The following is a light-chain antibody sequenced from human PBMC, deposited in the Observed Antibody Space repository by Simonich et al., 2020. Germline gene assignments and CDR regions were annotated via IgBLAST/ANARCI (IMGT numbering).Light chain of an antibody. CDR2: GNS. CDR3: QSYDSSLSGVV. J-gene: IGLJ2*01. CDR1: SSNIGAGYE. Sequence: QSVLTQPPSVSGAPGQRVTIPCTGVSSNIGAGYEVHWYQQLPGTAPKLLIYGNSNRPSGVPDRFSGSKSGTSASLAITGLQAEDEADYYCQSYDSSLSGVVFGGGTKLTVL. V-gene: IGLV1-40*01.